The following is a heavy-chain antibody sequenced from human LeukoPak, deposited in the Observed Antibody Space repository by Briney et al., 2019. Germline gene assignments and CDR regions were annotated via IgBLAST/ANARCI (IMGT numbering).Heavy chain of an antibody. Sequence: SQTLSLTFAISGDSVSNDSAAWNWIRQSPSRGLEWLGRTYYRSKWYNDYAVSVKSRITINPDTSKNKFSLQLNSVTPEDTAVYYCARDVPAANLLAVRYFDYWGQGTLVTVSS. V-gene: IGHV6-1*01. CDR1: GDSVSNDSAA. J-gene: IGHJ4*02. CDR3: ARDVPAANLLAVRYFDY. D-gene: IGHD2-2*01. CDR2: TYYRSKWYN.